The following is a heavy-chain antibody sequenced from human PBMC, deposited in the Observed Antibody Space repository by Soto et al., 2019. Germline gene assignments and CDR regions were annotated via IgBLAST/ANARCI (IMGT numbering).Heavy chain of an antibody. CDR3: ARRSTLSYHGIAV. D-gene: IGHD1-26*01. Sequence: QVQLVESGGGVVQPGRSLRLSCAASGFTFTSYEMHWVRQAPGKGLEWVAIISYDGGNKYYADSVKGRFTMSRDNSKNTLDLQMNSLRFGDTAVYYCARRSTLSYHGIAVWGQGTTVTVSS. J-gene: IGHJ6*02. V-gene: IGHV3-30-3*01. CDR1: GFTFTSYE. CDR2: ISYDGGNK.